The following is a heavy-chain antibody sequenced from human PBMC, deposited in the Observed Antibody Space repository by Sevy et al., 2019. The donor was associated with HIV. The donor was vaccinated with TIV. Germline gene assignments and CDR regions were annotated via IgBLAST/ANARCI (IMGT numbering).Heavy chain of an antibody. V-gene: IGHV3-53*01. D-gene: IGHD6-19*01. CDR1: GFTVSSNY. J-gene: IGHJ4*02. CDR2: IYSGGST. Sequence: GGSLRLSCAASGFTVSSNYMSWVRQAPGKGLEWVSVIYSGGSTYYADSVKGRFTISRDNSKNTLYLQMNRLRAEDTAVYYCATRIAVAGALDYWGQGTLVTVSS. CDR3: ATRIAVAGALDY.